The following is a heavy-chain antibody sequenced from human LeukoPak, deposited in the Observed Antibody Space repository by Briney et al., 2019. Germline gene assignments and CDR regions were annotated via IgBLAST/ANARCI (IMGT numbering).Heavy chain of an antibody. CDR2: NSAYNGNT. CDR1: GYTFTSYG. V-gene: IGHV1-18*01. J-gene: IGHJ4*02. D-gene: IGHD6-19*01. Sequence: GASVKVSCKASGYTFTSYGISWVRQAPGQGLEWMGWNSAYNGNTNYAQKLQGRVTMTTDTSTSTAYMELRSLRSDDTAVYYCARDPDMSSGWYYFDYWGQGTLVTVSS. CDR3: ARDPDMSSGWYYFDY.